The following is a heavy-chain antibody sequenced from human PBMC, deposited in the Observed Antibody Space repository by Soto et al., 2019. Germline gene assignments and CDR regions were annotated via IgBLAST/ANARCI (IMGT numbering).Heavy chain of an antibody. CDR2: IIPILGET. CDR3: PSGLGGRMDD. Sequence: QVQLVQSGAEVKKPGSSVRVSCKASGTIFSSYTISWVRQAPGQGLEWMGRIIPILGETNSAQKFQDRVTLTADKSTNTAYMELNSLRLEDTAVDYCPSGLGGRMDDW. D-gene: IGHD3-16*01. V-gene: IGHV1-69*02. CDR1: GTIFSSYT. J-gene: IGHJ6*01.